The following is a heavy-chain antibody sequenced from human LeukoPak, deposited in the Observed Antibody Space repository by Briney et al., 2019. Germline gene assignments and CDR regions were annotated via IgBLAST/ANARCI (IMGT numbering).Heavy chain of an antibody. V-gene: IGHV5-51*01. CDR3: ARRALDAFDI. Sequence: GASLQISCKGSGYSFTSYWIGWVRPLPGKGLEWMGIIYPGDSDTRYSPSFQGQVTISADKSISTAYLQWSSLKASDTAMYYCARRALDAFDIWGQGAMVTVSS. J-gene: IGHJ3*02. CDR2: IYPGDSDT. CDR1: GYSFTSYW.